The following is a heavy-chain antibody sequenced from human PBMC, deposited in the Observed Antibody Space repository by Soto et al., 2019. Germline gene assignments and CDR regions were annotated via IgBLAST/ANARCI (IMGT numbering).Heavy chain of an antibody. J-gene: IGHJ4*02. Sequence: QVQLVQSGAEVKKPGSSVKVSCKASGGTFSSYSINWVRQAPGQGLEWMGEIIPLLGTANYAQKVQGRVTSTADESTSRAYMERSSLRSEDTAVYYCARDGGRHSGGIDYWGQRTVVTVSS. V-gene: IGHV1-69*01. CDR1: GGTFSSYS. CDR3: ARDGGRHSGGIDY. D-gene: IGHD1-26*01. CDR2: IIPLLGTA.